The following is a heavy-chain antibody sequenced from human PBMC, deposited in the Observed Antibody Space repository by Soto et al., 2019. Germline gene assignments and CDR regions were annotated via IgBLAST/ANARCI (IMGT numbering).Heavy chain of an antibody. D-gene: IGHD6-19*01. J-gene: IGHJ4*02. CDR2: IYYRGST. Sequence: QVQLQESGPGLVKPSETLSLTCTVSGGSISSYYWSWIRQPPGKGLEWIGYIYYRGSTNYNPSLKSRVTISVDTSKNQFSLKLSSVTAADTAVYYCARGKDSSDFDYWGQGTLVTVSS. V-gene: IGHV4-59*01. CDR3: ARGKDSSDFDY. CDR1: GGSISSYY.